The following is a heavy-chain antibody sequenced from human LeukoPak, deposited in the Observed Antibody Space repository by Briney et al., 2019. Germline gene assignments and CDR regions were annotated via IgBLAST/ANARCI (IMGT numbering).Heavy chain of an antibody. J-gene: IGHJ6*03. D-gene: IGHD3-3*01. V-gene: IGHV3-7*03. CDR3: AKDITIFGVGPLYYMDV. Sequence: GGSLRLSCAASGFTFSSYWMSWVRQAPGKGLEWVANIKQDVSEKYYVDSVKGRFTISRDNVKNSLYLQMNSLRAEDTAVYYCAKDITIFGVGPLYYMDVWGKGTTVTVSS. CDR1: GFTFSSYW. CDR2: IKQDVSEK.